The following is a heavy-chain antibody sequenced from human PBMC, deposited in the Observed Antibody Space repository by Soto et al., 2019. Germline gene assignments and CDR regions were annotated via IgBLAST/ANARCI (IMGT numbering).Heavy chain of an antibody. D-gene: IGHD1-26*01. CDR2: INPSGGST. CDR3: ARAAGIVGATTDAFDI. V-gene: IGHV1-46*01. J-gene: IGHJ3*02. CDR1: GYTFTSYY. Sequence: QVQLVQSGAEVKKPGASVKVSCKASGYTFTSYYMHWVRQAPGQGLEWMGIINPSGGSTSYAQKFHGRVTMTRDTSTSTVYMELSSLRSEDTAVYYCARAAGIVGATTDAFDIWGQGTMVTVSS.